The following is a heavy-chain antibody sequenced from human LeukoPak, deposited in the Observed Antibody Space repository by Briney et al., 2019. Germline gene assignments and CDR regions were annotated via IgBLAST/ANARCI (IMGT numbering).Heavy chain of an antibody. Sequence: SETLSLTCTVSGGSISSFYWSWIRQPPGKGLEWIGYIYYSGITNYNPSLKSRVTISVDTSKYQFSLKLSSVTAADTAVYYCARGYGRDGYRTLDYWGQGTLVTVSS. D-gene: IGHD5-24*01. V-gene: IGHV4-59*01. J-gene: IGHJ4*02. CDR2: IYYSGIT. CDR3: ARGYGRDGYRTLDY. CDR1: GGSISSFY.